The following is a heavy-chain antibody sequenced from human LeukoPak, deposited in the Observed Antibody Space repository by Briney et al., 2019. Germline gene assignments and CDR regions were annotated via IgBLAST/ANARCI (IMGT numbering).Heavy chain of an antibody. Sequence: GGSLRLSCAASGFTFSSYGMHWVRQAPGKGLEWVAFIRYDGSNKYYADSVKGRFTISRDNAKNSLYLQMNSLRAEDTAVYYCARDLSDDYVWGSYRYTASFDYWGQGTLVTVSS. CDR1: GFTFSSYG. J-gene: IGHJ4*02. CDR3: ARDLSDDYVWGSYRYTASFDY. D-gene: IGHD3-16*02. CDR2: IRYDGSNK. V-gene: IGHV3-30*02.